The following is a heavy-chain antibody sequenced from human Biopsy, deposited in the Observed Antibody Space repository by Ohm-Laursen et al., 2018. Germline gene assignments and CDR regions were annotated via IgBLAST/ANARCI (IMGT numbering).Heavy chain of an antibody. CDR1: GGSFTGHY. Sequence: GTLSLTCTVSGGSFTGHYWNWIRQSPGKGLEWIGEINHRGFTSNNPSLKSRVTISVDTSKNQFSLKLGSVTAADTAVYYCAKNLAVSSYTLDIWGQGTMVTVSS. J-gene: IGHJ3*02. CDR2: INHRGFT. CDR3: AKNLAVSSYTLDI. V-gene: IGHV4-34*01. D-gene: IGHD2-2*02.